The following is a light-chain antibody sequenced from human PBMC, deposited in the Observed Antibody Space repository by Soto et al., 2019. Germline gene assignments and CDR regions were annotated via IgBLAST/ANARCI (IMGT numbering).Light chain of an antibody. CDR3: QQYYGLLPLT. V-gene: IGKV1-33*01. J-gene: IGKJ5*01. CDR1: QNITNN. Sequence: DIQVTQSPSSLSASIGDRVTITCQASQNITNNLSWYQQKPGKAPNLLIYHASKLAKGVTSRFSGSGSGTDFSFIITSLQREDLATYYCQQYYGLLPLTFGQGTRLEIK. CDR2: HAS.